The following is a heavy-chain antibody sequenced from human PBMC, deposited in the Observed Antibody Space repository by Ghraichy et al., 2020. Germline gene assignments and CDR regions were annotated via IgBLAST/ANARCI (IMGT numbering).Heavy chain of an antibody. Sequence: GGSLRLSCVASGFTFSTFSLNWVRQAPGKGLEWVSYISSGSGTRYYADSVRGRFTISRDNAKNSLYLQMNSLRDEDTAVYFCARAPGTSSADYFQHWGQGTLVTVSS. CDR2: ISSGSGTR. CDR3: ARAPGTSSADYFQH. V-gene: IGHV3-48*02. CDR1: GFTFSTFS. D-gene: IGHD2-2*01. J-gene: IGHJ1*01.